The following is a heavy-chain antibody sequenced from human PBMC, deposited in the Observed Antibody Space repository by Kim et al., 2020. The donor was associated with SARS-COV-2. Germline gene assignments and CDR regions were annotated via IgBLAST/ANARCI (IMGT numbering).Heavy chain of an antibody. CDR3: ARGGPGYFDY. J-gene: IGHJ4*02. CDR2: I. V-gene: IGHV3-11*04. D-gene: IGHD3-16*01. Sequence: IYYADSVKGRFTISRDNAKNSLYLQMNSLRAEDTAVYYCARGGPGYFDYWGQGTLVTVSS.